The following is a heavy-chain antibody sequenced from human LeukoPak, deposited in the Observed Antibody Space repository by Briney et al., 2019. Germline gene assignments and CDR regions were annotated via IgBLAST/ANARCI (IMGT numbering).Heavy chain of an antibody. CDR1: GGSISSGDFY. D-gene: IGHD4-11*01. CDR2: IYHSGIT. V-gene: IGHV4-30-4*01. Sequence: PSQTLSLTCTVSGGSISSGDFYWSWIRQPPEKGLEYIGYIYHSGITFYNPSLRSRVTVSIDTSKNQFSLKLSSVTAADTAVYYCARDRSTVGYYGLDVWGQGTTVIVSS. CDR3: ARDRSTVGYYGLDV. J-gene: IGHJ6*02.